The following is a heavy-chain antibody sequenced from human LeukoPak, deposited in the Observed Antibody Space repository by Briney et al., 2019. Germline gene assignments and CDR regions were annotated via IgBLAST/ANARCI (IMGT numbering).Heavy chain of an antibody. CDR1: GGSFSGYY. D-gene: IGHD3-22*01. CDR3: ARHCYYDSSGYDY. CDR2: INHSGST. Sequence: PSETLSLTCAVYGGSFSGYYWSWIRQPPGKGLEWIGEINHSGSTNYNPSLKSRVTISVDTSKNQFSLKLSSVTAADTAVYYCARHCYYDSSGYDYWGQGTLVTVSS. V-gene: IGHV4-34*01. J-gene: IGHJ4*02.